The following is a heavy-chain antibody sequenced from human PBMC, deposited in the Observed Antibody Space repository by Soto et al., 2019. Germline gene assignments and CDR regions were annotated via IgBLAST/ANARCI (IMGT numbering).Heavy chain of an antibody. CDR3: AAMHYNFWSGSVDY. J-gene: IGHJ4*02. CDR1: GFTFSNFV. V-gene: IGHV3-30-3*01. D-gene: IGHD3-3*01. CDR2: ISYDGSQK. Sequence: GGSLRLSCSASGFTFSNFVMHWVRQGPGKGLEWVALISYDGSQKHYADSVKGRFSISRDNSNKTLFLHMNSLRAEDTAVYYCAAMHYNFWSGSVDYWGQGIQVTVSS.